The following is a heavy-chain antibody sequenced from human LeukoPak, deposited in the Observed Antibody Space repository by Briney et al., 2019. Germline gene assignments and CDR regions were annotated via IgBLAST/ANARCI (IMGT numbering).Heavy chain of an antibody. V-gene: IGHV1-18*01. CDR1: GYTFTSHG. Sequence: ASVKVSCRTSGYTFTSHGINWVRQAPGQGLEWMGWISTYNGDTNSAQKFQGRVTLTTDTSTSTAYMELRSLRYDDTAVYYCTRRGPPATNWFDPWGQGTLVTVSS. CDR3: TRRGPPATNWFDP. D-gene: IGHD3-10*01. J-gene: IGHJ5*02. CDR2: ISTYNGDT.